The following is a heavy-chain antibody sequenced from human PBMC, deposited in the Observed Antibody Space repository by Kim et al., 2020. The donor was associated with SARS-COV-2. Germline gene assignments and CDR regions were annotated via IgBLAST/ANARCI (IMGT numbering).Heavy chain of an antibody. CDR1: GGSISSSSCY. J-gene: IGHJ5*02. CDR3: ARRQRPRITIFGVVATGNWDDP. D-gene: IGHD3-3*01. V-gene: IGHV4-39*01. CDR2: IYCSGST. Sequence: SETLSLTCTVSGGSISSSSCYWGWIRQRPGKGREWIGSIYCSGSTYYNPSRKSRVTISVDTSKNQFSLKLSSVTAADPAVYYWARRQRPRITIFGVVATGNWDDPCRQVTLAT.